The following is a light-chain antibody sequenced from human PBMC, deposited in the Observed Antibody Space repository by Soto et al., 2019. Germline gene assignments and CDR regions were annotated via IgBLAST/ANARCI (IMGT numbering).Light chain of an antibody. CDR3: QQRSNWPPIT. V-gene: IGKV3-11*01. Sequence: EIVLTQSPASLSLCPGERATVSCRASQSVSSYLAWYQQKPGQAPRLLIYDASNRATGIPARFSGSGSGTDFTLTISSLEPEDFAGYYCQQRSNWPPITFAQGTRLEIK. CDR2: DAS. CDR1: QSVSSY. J-gene: IGKJ5*01.